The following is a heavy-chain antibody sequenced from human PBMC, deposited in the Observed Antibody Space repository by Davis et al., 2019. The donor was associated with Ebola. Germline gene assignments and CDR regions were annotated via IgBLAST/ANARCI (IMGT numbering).Heavy chain of an antibody. Sequence: GGSLRLSCAASGFTFSSYSMNWVRQAPGKGLQWVALITYDGSSKYHADSVKGRFTVSRDNSKNNLYLQMNSLRPEDTAVYYCAREVGYYYGHLDYWGQGTLVAVSS. D-gene: IGHD3-22*01. CDR2: ITYDGSSK. J-gene: IGHJ4*02. CDR1: GFTFSSYS. CDR3: AREVGYYYGHLDY. V-gene: IGHV3-30*03.